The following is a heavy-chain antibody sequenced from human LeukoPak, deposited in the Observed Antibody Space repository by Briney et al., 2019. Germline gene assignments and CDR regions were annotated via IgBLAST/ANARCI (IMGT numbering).Heavy chain of an antibody. CDR3: ARDGRNIVVVPAAINLGDGYGMDV. D-gene: IGHD2-2*01. V-gene: IGHV1-69*13. Sequence: SVKVSCKASGYTFTSYGISWVRQAPGQGLEWMGGIIPIFGTANYAQKFQGRVTITADESTSTAYMELSSLRAEDTAVYYCARDGRNIVVVPAAINLGDGYGMDVWGQGTTVTVSS. CDR1: GYTFTSYG. CDR2: IIPIFGTA. J-gene: IGHJ6*02.